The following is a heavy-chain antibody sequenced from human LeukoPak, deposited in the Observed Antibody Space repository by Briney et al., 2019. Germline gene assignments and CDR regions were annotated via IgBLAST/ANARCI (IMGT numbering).Heavy chain of an antibody. CDR1: GFPFSSYW. V-gene: IGHV3-74*01. CDR3: ARDSLATVSY. CDR2: NHSCGSST. J-gene: IGHJ4*02. D-gene: IGHD5-24*01. Sequence: PGGSLRLSCAASGFPFSSYWMHWGPRATGKGLVWVPRNHSCGSSTIYADSVKGRFTISRDNAKNTLYLQMNSLRAEDTAVYYCARDSLATVSYWGQGTLVTVSS.